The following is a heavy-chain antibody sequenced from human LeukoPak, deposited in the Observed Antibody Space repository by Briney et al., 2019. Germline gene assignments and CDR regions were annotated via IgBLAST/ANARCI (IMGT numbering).Heavy chain of an antibody. CDR2: ISRTSHTI. CDR3: ARSTYYYDSSGYLYPSFFDY. CDR1: GFTFSSYS. V-gene: IGHV3-48*02. D-gene: IGHD3-22*01. Sequence: GGSLRLSCAASGFTFSSYSMNWVRQAPGKGLEWVSYISRTSHTIYYADSVKGRFTISRDNAKNSLYLQMNSLRDEDTAVYYCARSTYYYDSSGYLYPSFFDYWGQGNLVTVSS. J-gene: IGHJ4*02.